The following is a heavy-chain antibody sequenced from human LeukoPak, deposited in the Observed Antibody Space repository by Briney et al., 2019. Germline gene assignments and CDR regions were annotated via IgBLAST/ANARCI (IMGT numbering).Heavy chain of an antibody. CDR3: ARSDCYGLVGI. V-gene: IGHV4-39*07. D-gene: IGHD3-10*01. J-gene: IGHJ3*02. CDR1: GASISSGSNY. Sequence: SETLSLTCSVSGASISSGSNYWGWIRQPPGKTLEWIVDIYSSGSTYYNPSLKSRVIIIIDTPKNHFSLTLSSVTAADTAVYYCARSDCYGLVGIWGQGTMVTVSS. CDR2: IYSSGST.